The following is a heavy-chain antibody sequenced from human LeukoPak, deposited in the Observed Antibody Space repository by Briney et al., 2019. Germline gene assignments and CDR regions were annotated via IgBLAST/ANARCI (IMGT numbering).Heavy chain of an antibody. J-gene: IGHJ5*02. CDR3: ARGDGVDIVATTGFDP. V-gene: IGHV1-2*02. CDR2: INPNSGGT. CDR1: GFPFISYG. Sequence: ASVKVSCKASGFPFISYGFSWVRQAPGQGLEWMGWINPNSGGTNYAQKFQGRVTMTRDTSISTACMELSRLRSDDTAVYYCARGDGVDIVATTGFDPWGQGTLVTVSS. D-gene: IGHD5-12*01.